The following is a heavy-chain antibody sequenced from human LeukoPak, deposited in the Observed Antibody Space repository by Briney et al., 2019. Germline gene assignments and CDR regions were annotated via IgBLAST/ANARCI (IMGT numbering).Heavy chain of an antibody. J-gene: IGHJ5*02. Sequence: ATVKVSCKASGYTFTSYGISWVRQAPGQGLEWMGWISAYNGNTNYAQKLQGRVTMTTDTSTSTAYMELRSLRSDDTAVYYCAREYSSPFFLDWFDPWGQGTLVTVSS. CDR2: ISAYNGNT. V-gene: IGHV1-18*01. CDR1: GYTFTSYG. D-gene: IGHD6-6*01. CDR3: AREYSSPFFLDWFDP.